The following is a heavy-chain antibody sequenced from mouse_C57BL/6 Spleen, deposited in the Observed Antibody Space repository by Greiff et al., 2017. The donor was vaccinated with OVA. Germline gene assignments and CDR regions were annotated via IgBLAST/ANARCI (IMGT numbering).Heavy chain of an antibody. CDR1: GFTFSSYG. J-gene: IGHJ3*01. CDR3: AKIYDGYDWFAY. D-gene: IGHD2-3*01. V-gene: IGHV5-6*02. CDR2: ISSGGSYT. Sequence: EVMLVESGGDLVKPGGSLKLSCAASGFTFSSYGMSWVRQTPDKRLEWVATISSGGSYTYYPDSVKGRFTISRDNAKNTLYLQMSSLKSEDTAMYYCAKIYDGYDWFAYWGQGTLVTVSA.